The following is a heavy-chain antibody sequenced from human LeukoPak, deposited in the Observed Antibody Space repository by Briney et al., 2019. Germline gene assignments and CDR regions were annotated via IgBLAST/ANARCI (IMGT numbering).Heavy chain of an antibody. CDR2: IYYSGST. J-gene: IGHJ4*02. D-gene: IGHD3-22*01. V-gene: IGHV4-59*01. CDR1: GGSISSYY. Sequence: SETLSLTCTVSGGSISSYYWSWIRQPPGKGLGWIGYIYYSGSTNYNPSLKSRVTISVDTSKNQFSLKLSSVTAADTAVYYCARAYYYDSSGPFFDYWGQGTLVTVSS. CDR3: ARAYYYDSSGPFFDY.